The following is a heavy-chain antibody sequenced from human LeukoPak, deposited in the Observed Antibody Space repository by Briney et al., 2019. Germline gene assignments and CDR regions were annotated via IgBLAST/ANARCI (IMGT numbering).Heavy chain of an antibody. CDR1: GGCISSSSYY. Sequence: PSETLSLTCTVSGGCISSSSYYWGWIRQPPGKGLEWIGSIYYSGSTYYNPSLKSRVTISVDTSKNQFSLKLSSVTAADTAVYYCARLRDTAMGPFDYWGQGTLVTVSS. V-gene: IGHV4-39*01. CDR3: ARLRDTAMGPFDY. J-gene: IGHJ4*02. D-gene: IGHD5-18*01. CDR2: IYYSGST.